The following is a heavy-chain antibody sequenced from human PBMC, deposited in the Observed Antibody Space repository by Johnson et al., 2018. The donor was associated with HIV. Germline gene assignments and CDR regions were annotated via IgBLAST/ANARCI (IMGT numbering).Heavy chain of an antibody. V-gene: IGHV3-30*04. Sequence: QVQLVESGGGVVQAGRSLRLSCAASGFTFSSYAMHWVRQAPGKGLEWVAVISYDGSEKYFADSVKGRFTISRDSSKNTLYPQMDSLRGEDTAVYYCARAGQRYTLTTRPGSFDIWGQGTMVTVSS. CDR2: ISYDGSEK. CDR1: GFTFSSYA. J-gene: IGHJ3*02. CDR3: ARAGQRYTLTTRPGSFDI. D-gene: IGHD1-1*01.